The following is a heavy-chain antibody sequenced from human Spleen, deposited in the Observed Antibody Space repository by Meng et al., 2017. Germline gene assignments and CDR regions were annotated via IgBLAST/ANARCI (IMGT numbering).Heavy chain of an antibody. V-gene: IGHV3-11*04. J-gene: IGHJ2*01. D-gene: IGHD4-17*01. CDR3: ARESGDYGDWYYDL. CDR1: GFTFSDCY. Sequence: GESLKISCAASGFTFSDCYMSWIRQAPGKGLEWIAYISSGGSTIYYADSVRGRFTISRDNAKNSLYLQMNSLRAEDTAVYYCARESGDYGDWYYDLWGRGNLVTVSS. CDR2: ISSGGSTI.